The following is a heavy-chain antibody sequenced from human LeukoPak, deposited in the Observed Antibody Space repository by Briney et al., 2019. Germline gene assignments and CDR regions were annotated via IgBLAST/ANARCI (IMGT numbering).Heavy chain of an antibody. J-gene: IGHJ4*02. V-gene: IGHV5-51*01. CDR2: IYPYDSEI. CDR3: ARPNWARRYFGY. Sequence: GESLKISCKGPGYIFTSYSIAWVRQMPGKGLEWMGVIYPYDSEIRYSPSFQGQVTISADKSISTAYMQWSSLKASDTAMYYCARPNWARRYFGYWGQGTLVTVSS. D-gene: IGHD7-27*01. CDR1: GYIFTSYS.